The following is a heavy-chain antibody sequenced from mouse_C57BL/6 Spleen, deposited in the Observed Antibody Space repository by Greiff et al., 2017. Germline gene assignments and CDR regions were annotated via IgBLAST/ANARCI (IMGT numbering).Heavy chain of an antibody. CDR3: ARGMVTTRAY. CDR2: IDPEDGET. D-gene: IGHD2-2*01. Sequence: EVQVVESGAELVKPGASVKLSYYMHWVKQRTEQGLEWIGRIDPEDGETKYAPKFQGKATITADTSSNTAYLQLSSLTSEDTAVYYCARGMVTTRAYWGQGTLVTVSA. V-gene: IGHV14-2*01. J-gene: IGHJ3*01. CDR1: Y.